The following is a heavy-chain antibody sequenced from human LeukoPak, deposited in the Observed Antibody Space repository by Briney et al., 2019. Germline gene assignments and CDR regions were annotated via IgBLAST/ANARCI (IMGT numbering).Heavy chain of an antibody. Sequence: PSETLSLTCTVSGGSISSSSYYWGWIRQPPGKGLEWIGGIYYSGSTYYNPSLKSRVTISVDTSKNQFSLKLSSVTAADTAVYYCARDVSYYYDSSGQLDYWGQGTLVTVSS. CDR2: IYYSGST. D-gene: IGHD3-22*01. V-gene: IGHV4-39*07. CDR3: ARDVSYYYDSSGQLDY. J-gene: IGHJ4*02. CDR1: GGSISSSSYY.